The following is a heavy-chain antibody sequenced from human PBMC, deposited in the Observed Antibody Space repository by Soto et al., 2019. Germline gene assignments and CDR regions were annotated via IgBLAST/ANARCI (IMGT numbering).Heavy chain of an antibody. CDR3: ARGGPGTGAHDY. Sequence: GASVKVSCQASGYTFTSYGISWVRQAPRQGPEWMGWISAYNGNTNYAQKLQGRVTMTTDTSTSTAYIELRSLRSDDTAVYYCARGGPGTGAHDYWGQGTMVTVSS. D-gene: IGHD1-1*01. J-gene: IGHJ4*02. CDR1: GYTFTSYG. CDR2: ISAYNGNT. V-gene: IGHV1-18*01.